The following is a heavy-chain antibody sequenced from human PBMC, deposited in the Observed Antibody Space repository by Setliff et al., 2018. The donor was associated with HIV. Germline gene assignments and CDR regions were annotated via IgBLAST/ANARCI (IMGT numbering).Heavy chain of an antibody. V-gene: IGHV4-34*01. D-gene: IGHD6-13*01. J-gene: IGHJ5*02. CDR2: INYSGET. Sequence: KPSETLSLTCAVYGGSFPAYYWNWVRQPPGKGLEWIGEINYSGETTYNPSLKSRVNMFIDTSKKQFSLKLSSVTAADTAVYYCARGLIAATGTWFDPWGQGTLVTVSS. CDR1: GGSFPAYY. CDR3: ARGLIAATGTWFDP.